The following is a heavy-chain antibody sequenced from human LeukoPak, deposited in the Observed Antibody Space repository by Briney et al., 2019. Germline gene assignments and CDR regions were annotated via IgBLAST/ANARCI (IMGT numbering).Heavy chain of an antibody. CDR3: ARKTVSRRYPLDY. Sequence: SETLSLTCAVYGGSFSGYYWSWIRQPPGKGLEWIGEINHSGSTNYNPSLKSRVTISVDTSKNPFSLKLSSVTAADTAVDYCARKTVSRRYPLDYWGQRTQVTVSS. J-gene: IGHJ4*02. V-gene: IGHV4-34*01. CDR1: GGSFSGYY. CDR2: INHSGST. D-gene: IGHD1-1*01.